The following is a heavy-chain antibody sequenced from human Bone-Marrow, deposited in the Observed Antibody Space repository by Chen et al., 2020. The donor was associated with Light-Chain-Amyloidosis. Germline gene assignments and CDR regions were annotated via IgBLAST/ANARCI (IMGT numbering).Heavy chain of an antibody. Sequence: QLQLQESGPGLVKPSETLSLTCAVYGGSFSAYYWSWVRQPPGKGLEWIGEVTHTGSTSYNPSVESRVTMSLDISKNQFSLKLTSVTAADTAVYYCARNGHYSIDYWGQGTLVTVSS. CDR2: VTHTGST. CDR3: ARNGHYSIDY. V-gene: IGHV4-34*10. J-gene: IGHJ4*02. CDR1: GGSFSAYY. D-gene: IGHD2-15*01.